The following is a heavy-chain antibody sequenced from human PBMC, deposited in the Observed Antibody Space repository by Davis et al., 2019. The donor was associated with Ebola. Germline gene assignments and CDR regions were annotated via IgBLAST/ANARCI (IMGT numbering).Heavy chain of an antibody. V-gene: IGHV3-23*01. Sequence: GGSLRLSCAASGFTFSTYAMGWVRQAPGKGLEWVSDICSGGGAPYYADSVKGRFTTFRDNPKNTLYLQMNSLRADDTAVYYCAKQRGVGAIDYDYWGRGTVVTVSS. D-gene: IGHD1-26*01. J-gene: IGHJ4*02. CDR3: AKQRGVGAIDYDY. CDR2: ICSGGGAP. CDR1: GFTFSTYA.